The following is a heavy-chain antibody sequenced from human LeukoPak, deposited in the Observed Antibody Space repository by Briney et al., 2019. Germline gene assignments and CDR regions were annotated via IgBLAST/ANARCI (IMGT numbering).Heavy chain of an antibody. J-gene: IGHJ4*02. D-gene: IGHD2-2*01. V-gene: IGHV1-2*02. CDR3: ASQYPGVDY. Sequence: ASVRVSCKASGYTFNTYGTTYAISWVRQAPGQGLEWMGWINPNNGGTNYAQKFQGRVTMTRDTSISTAYMELSRLRSDDTAVYYCASQYPGVDYWGQGTLVTVSS. CDR2: INPNNGGT. CDR1: GYTFNTYGTTY.